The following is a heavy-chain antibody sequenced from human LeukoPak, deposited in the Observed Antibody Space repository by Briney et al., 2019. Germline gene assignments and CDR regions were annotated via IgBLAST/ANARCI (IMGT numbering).Heavy chain of an antibody. CDR3: AREIPVITIFGVVTVFDP. CDR2: IYTSGST. Sequence: SETLSLTCTVSGGSISSGNYYWSWIRQPAGKGLEWIGRIYTSGSTNYNPSPKSRVTISVDTSKNQFSLKLSSVTAADTAVYYCAREIPVITIFGVVTVFDPWGQGTLVTVSS. V-gene: IGHV4-61*02. J-gene: IGHJ5*02. D-gene: IGHD3-3*01. CDR1: GGSISSGNYY.